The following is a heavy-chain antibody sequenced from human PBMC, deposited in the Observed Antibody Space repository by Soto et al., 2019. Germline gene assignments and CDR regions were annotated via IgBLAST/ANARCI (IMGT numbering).Heavy chain of an antibody. J-gene: IGHJ4*02. CDR1: GYTFTSYG. CDR2: ISAYNGNT. D-gene: IGHD6-13*01. Sequence: ASVKVSCKASGYTFTSYGISWVRQAPGQGLEWMGWISAYNGNTNYAQKVQGRVTMTTDTSTSTAYMELRSLRSDDTAVFYCARELRITTAGPRPYDFWGQGTLVTVSS. V-gene: IGHV1-18*01. CDR3: ARELRITTAGPRPYDF.